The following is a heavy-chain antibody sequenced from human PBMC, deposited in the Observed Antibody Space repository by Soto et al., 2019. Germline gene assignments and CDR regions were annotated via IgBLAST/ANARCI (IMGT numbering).Heavy chain of an antibody. Sequence: SETLSLTCTVSGGSISSGGYYWSWIRQHTGKGLEWIGYIYYSGSTYYNPSLKSRVTISVDTSKNQFSLKLSSVTAADTAVYYCARVKVPSTYYYYGMDVWGQGTTVTVSS. CDR3: ARVKVPSTYYYYGMDV. D-gene: IGHD2-2*01. J-gene: IGHJ6*02. V-gene: IGHV4-31*03. CDR1: GGSISSGGYY. CDR2: IYYSGST.